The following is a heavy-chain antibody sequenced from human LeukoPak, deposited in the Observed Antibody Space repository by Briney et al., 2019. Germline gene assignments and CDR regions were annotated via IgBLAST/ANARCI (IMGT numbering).Heavy chain of an antibody. CDR2: INHSGST. CDR1: GGSFSGYY. V-gene: IGHV4-34*01. J-gene: IGHJ4*02. Sequence: PSETLSLTCAVYGGSFSGYYWSWIRQPPGKGLEWIGEINHSGSTNYNPSLKSRVTISVDTSKNQFSLKLSSVTAADTAVYYCARVARYGDYIGGSDYWGQGALVTVSS. D-gene: IGHD4-17*01. CDR3: ARVARYGDYIGGSDY.